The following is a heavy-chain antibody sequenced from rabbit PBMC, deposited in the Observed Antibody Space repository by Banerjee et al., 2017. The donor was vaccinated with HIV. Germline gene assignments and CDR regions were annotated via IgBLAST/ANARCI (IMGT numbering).Heavy chain of an antibody. D-gene: IGHD6-1*01. V-gene: IGHV1S40*01. J-gene: IGHJ4*01. CDR3: ARDPSGDYVDYGYGYNL. CDR2: IATGDGNT. Sequence: QSLEESGGDLVQPGASLTLTCTASGFSFTSNYYMSWVRQAPGKGLEWIGCIATGDGNTYYASWAKGRFTISKTPSTTVTLQMTSLTAADTATYFCARDPSGDYVDYGYGYNLWGPGTLVTVS. CDR1: GFSFTSNYY.